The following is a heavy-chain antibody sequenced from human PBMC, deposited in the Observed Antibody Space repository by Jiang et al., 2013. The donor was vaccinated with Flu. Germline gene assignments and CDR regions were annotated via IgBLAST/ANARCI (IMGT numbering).Heavy chain of an antibody. J-gene: IGHJ4*02. CDR3: ARHGGTLGYFDY. Sequence: TLSLTCTVSGGSLSTYYWSWIRQPPGKGLEWIGYLYHSGTTNYNPSLKSRVTISVDTSKNQFSLRLTSVTAADAAVYYCARHGGTLGYFDYWGQGSLVTVSS. CDR2: LYHSGTT. V-gene: IGHV4-59*08. D-gene: IGHD3-16*01. CDR1: GGSLSTYY.